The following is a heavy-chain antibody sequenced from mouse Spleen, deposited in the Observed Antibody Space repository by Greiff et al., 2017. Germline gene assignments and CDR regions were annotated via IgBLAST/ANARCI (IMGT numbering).Heavy chain of an antibody. CDR2: ISSGGSYT. CDR1: GFTFSSYA. J-gene: IGHJ3*01. CDR3: ARDGGPSWFAY. V-gene: IGHV5-9-4*01. Sequence: DVKLVESGGGLVKPGGSLKLSCAASGFTFSSYAMSWVRQSPEKRLEWVAEISSGGSYTYYPDTVTGRFTISRDNAKNTLYLEMSSLRSEDTAMYYCARDGGPSWFAYWGQGTLVTVSA.